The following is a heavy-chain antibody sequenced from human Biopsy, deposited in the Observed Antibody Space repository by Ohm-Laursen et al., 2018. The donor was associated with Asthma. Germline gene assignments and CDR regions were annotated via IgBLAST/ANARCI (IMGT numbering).Heavy chain of an antibody. CDR3: ARCQVGYSSGWSLLLKKIYYSGMDV. D-gene: IGHD6-19*01. CDR1: GGTFSNFA. Sequence: SVKVSCKAPGGTFSNFAFSWVRQAPGQGLEWLGGIMTVFGTTNYAQKFQGRVTITADESTSTAYMEVTSLRSEDTAIYYCARCQVGYSSGWSLLLKKIYYSGMDVWGQGTAVTVSS. V-gene: IGHV1-69*13. CDR2: IMTVFGTT. J-gene: IGHJ6*02.